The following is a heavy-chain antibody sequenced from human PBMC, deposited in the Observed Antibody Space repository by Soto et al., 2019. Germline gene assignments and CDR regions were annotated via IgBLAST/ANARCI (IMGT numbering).Heavy chain of an antibody. J-gene: IGHJ3*02. V-gene: IGHV1-18*01. D-gene: IGHD2-15*01. CDR2: ISAYNGNT. CDR1: GYTFTSYG. CDR3: ARVDCSGGSCYSAFDI. Sequence: ASVKVSCKASGYTFTSYGISWVRQAPGQGLEWMGWISAYNGNTNYAQKLQGRVTMTTDTSTSTAYMELRSLRSDDTAVYYCARVDCSGGSCYSAFDIWGQGTMVTVSS.